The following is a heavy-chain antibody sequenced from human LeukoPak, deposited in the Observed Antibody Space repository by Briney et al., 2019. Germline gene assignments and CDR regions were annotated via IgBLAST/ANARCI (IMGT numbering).Heavy chain of an antibody. CDR3: ARVPTVTFFDY. J-gene: IGHJ4*02. CDR2: IHYSGST. CDR1: GGSISSSSYY. Sequence: SETLSLTCTVSGGSISSSSYYWAWIRQPPGKGLEWIGSIHYSGSTYYNPSLQSRVTISIDTSKNQFSLKLRFVTAADTAVYYCARVPTVTFFDYWGQGTLVTVSS. D-gene: IGHD4-17*01. V-gene: IGHV4-39*07.